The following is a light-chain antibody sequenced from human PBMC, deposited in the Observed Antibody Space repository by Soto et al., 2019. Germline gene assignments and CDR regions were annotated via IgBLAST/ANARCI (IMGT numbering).Light chain of an antibody. CDR3: QKYNPVPWA. CDR1: QDIKEY. J-gene: IGKJ1*01. Sequence: DIPMTQSPSSLSASVGDRVTITCRASQDIKEYVAWYQQKPGKAPKLLIYAASTLQSGVPSRFSGSGSGTDFTLTIGSLQPEDVATYYCQKYNPVPWAFGQGTKVEIK. CDR2: AAS. V-gene: IGKV1-27*01.